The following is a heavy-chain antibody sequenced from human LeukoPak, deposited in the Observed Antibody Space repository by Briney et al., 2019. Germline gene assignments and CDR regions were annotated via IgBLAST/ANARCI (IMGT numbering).Heavy chain of an antibody. J-gene: IGHJ5*02. D-gene: IGHD2-15*01. CDR1: GGSVGGGGYY. Sequence: SETLSLTCTVSGGSVGGGGYYWTWIRQHPGKGLEWIGYIYYSGSTYYNPSLKSRVTISVDTSKNQFSLMLSSVTAADTALYYCAKDRAGYCSGGSCYTTFDPWGQGTLVTVSS. V-gene: IGHV4-31*03. CDR2: IYYSGST. CDR3: AKDRAGYCSGGSCYTTFDP.